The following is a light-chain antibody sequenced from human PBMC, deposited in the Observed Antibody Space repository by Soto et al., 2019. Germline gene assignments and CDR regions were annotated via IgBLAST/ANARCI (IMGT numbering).Light chain of an antibody. Sequence: QSVLTPPASLSGSPGQSITISCTGTSSDVGGYNYVSWYQQHPGKAPKLMIYEVSNRPSGVPNRFSGSKSGNTASLAISGLQAEDEADYYCSSYTSSSPLVFGGGTKVTVL. V-gene: IGLV2-14*01. CDR3: SSYTSSSPLV. CDR2: EVS. J-gene: IGLJ2*01. CDR1: SSDVGGYNY.